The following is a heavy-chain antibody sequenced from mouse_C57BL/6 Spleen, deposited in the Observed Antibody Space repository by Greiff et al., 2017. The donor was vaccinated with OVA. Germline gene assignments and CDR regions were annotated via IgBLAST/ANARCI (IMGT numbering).Heavy chain of an antibody. CDR1: GYTFTSYW. CDR2: IYPGSGST. V-gene: IGHV1-55*01. D-gene: IGHD1-1*01. J-gene: IGHJ1*03. CDR3: ARSPFRYGSSHWYFDV. Sequence: QVQLQQPGAELVKPGASAKMSCKASGYTFTSYWITWVKQRPGQGLEWIGDIYPGSGSTNYNEKFKSKATLTVDTSSSTAYMQLSSLTSEDSAVYYCARSPFRYGSSHWYFDVWGTGTTVTVSS.